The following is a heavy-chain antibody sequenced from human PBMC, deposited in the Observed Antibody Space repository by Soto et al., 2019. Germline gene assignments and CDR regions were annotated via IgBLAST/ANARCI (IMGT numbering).Heavy chain of an antibody. CDR2: IYTSGST. D-gene: IGHD3-22*01. CDR1: GGSISSYY. J-gene: IGHJ3*02. Sequence: SETLSLTCTVSGGSISSYYWSWIRQPAGKGLEWIGRIYTSGSTNYNPSLKSRVTMSVDTSKNQFSLKLSSVTAADTAVYYCAKSGGNYYDSSGLDAFDIWGQGTMVTVSS. CDR3: AKSGGNYYDSSGLDAFDI. V-gene: IGHV4-4*07.